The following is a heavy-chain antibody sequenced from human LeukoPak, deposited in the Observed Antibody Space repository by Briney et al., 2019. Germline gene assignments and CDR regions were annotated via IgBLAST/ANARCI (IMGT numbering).Heavy chain of an antibody. D-gene: IGHD2-15*01. V-gene: IGHV4-34*01. CDR2: INHSGST. Sequence: SETLSLTCAVYGGSFSGYYWSWIRQPPGKGLEWIGEINHSGSTNYNPFLKSRVTISVDTSKNQFSLKLSSVTAADTAVYYCAREQGGSYFDYWGQGTLVTVSS. CDR1: GGSFSGYY. CDR3: AREQGGSYFDY. J-gene: IGHJ4*02.